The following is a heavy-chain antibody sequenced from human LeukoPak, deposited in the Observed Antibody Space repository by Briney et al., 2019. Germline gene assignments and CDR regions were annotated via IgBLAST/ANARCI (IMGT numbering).Heavy chain of an antibody. CDR3: AGREVHYSNDY. Sequence: PSETLSLTCTVSGGSVSSYNWTWIRQPAGMGLELIGRIYTSGITNYSPSLRSRVTMSLDTSKNQFSLKMSSVTAADTAVYYCAGREVHYSNDYWGQGTLVTVSS. D-gene: IGHD4-11*01. CDR2: IYTSGIT. V-gene: IGHV4-4*07. J-gene: IGHJ4*02. CDR1: GGSVSSYN.